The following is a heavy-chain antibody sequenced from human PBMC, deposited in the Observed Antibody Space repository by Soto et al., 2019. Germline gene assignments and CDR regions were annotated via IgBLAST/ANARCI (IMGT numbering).Heavy chain of an antibody. V-gene: IGHV5-10-1*01. Sequence: PGESLKISCKVSGYSFGGYCITCVRQKPGKGLEWMGRIDPSDSQTYYSPSFRGHVTISVTKSITTVFLQWSSLRASDTAMYYCARQIYDSDTGPNFQYYFDSWGQGTPVTVSS. CDR3: ARQIYDSDTGPNFQYYFDS. CDR2: IDPSDSQT. D-gene: IGHD3-22*01. CDR1: GYSFGGYC. J-gene: IGHJ4*02.